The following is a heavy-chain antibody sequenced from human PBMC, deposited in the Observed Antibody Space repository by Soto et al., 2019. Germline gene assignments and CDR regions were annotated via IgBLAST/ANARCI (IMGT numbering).Heavy chain of an antibody. D-gene: IGHD6-13*01. CDR3: ARRYSSSWSGFDP. Sequence: PGGSLRLSCAASGFTFSSYSMNWVRQAPGKGLEWVSYISIGSTTILYADSVKGRFTISRDNAKNSLYLQMNSLRVEDTALYYCARRYSSSWSGFDPWGQGTLVTVSS. CDR1: GFTFSSYS. CDR2: ISIGSTTI. V-gene: IGHV3-48*04. J-gene: IGHJ5*02.